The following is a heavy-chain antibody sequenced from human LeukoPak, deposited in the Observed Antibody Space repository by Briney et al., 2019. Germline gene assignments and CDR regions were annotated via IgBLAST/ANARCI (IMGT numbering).Heavy chain of an antibody. CDR3: ARDHIVVVPAAVYYYGMDV. Sequence: PSETLSLTCTVSGGSISSGGYYWSWIRQHPGKGLEWIGYIHHSGSSYYNPSLKSRVIISVDTSKNQFSLKLNSVTAADTAVYYCARDHIVVVPAAVYYYGMDVWGQGTTVTVSS. CDR2: IHHSGSS. V-gene: IGHV4-31*03. D-gene: IGHD2-2*01. J-gene: IGHJ6*02. CDR1: GGSISSGGYY.